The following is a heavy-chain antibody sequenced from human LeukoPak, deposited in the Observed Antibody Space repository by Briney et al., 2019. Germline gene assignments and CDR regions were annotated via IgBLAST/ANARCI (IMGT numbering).Heavy chain of an antibody. Sequence: GGSLRLSCAASGFTFSSYAMSWVRQAAGTGLEWVRAISGSGGSTYYADSVKGRFTISRDNSKNTLYLQMNSLRAEDTAVYYCAKGETEYRSWFDPWGQGTLVTVSS. D-gene: IGHD3-16*01. V-gene: IGHV3-23*01. J-gene: IGHJ5*02. CDR2: ISGSGGST. CDR3: AKGETEYRSWFDP. CDR1: GFTFSSYA.